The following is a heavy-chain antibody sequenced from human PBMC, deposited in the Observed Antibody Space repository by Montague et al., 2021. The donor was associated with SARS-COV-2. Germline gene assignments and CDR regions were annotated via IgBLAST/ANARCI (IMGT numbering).Heavy chain of an antibody. J-gene: IGHJ3*02. CDR1: RGSFSNYY. CDR2: INQGGAP. CDR3: ARGRPVQGSFRHFDSISSGAFDI. D-gene: IGHD3-9*01. Sequence: SETLSLTCAVSRGSFSNYYWTWIRQSPGKGLEWIGEINQGGAPNYTPSLKSRVTISLDTSKKQISLKLNSVTVADTAVSFCARGRPVQGSFRHFDSISSGAFDIWAQGSLVIVSS. V-gene: IGHV4-34*01.